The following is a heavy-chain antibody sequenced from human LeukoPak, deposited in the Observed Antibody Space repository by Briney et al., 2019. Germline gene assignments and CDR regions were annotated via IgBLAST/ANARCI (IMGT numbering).Heavy chain of an antibody. D-gene: IGHD2-2*01. J-gene: IGHJ6*04. CDR3: AKYGEYCSSTSCRPYYYYGMDV. V-gene: IGHV3-23*01. CDR1: GFTFSSYA. CDR2: ISGSGGST. Sequence: GGSLRLSCAASGFTFSSYAMCWVRQAPGKGLEWVSAISGSGGSTYYADSVKGRFTISRDNSKNTLYLQMNSLRAEDTAVYYCAKYGEYCSSTSCRPYYYYGMDVWGKGTTVTVSS.